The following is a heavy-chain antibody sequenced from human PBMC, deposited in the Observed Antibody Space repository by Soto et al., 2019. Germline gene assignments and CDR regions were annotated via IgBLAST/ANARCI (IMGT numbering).Heavy chain of an antibody. CDR2: ISYDGSNK. CDR1: GFTFSSYG. V-gene: IGHV3-30*18. CDR3: AKGHGPSHAPLDY. Sequence: QVQLVESGGGVVQPGRSLRLPCAASGFTFSSYGMHWVRQAPGKGLEWVAVISYDGSNKYYADSVKGRFTISRDNSKNTLYLQMNSLRAEDTAVYYCAKGHGPSHAPLDYWGQGTLVTVSS. J-gene: IGHJ4*02.